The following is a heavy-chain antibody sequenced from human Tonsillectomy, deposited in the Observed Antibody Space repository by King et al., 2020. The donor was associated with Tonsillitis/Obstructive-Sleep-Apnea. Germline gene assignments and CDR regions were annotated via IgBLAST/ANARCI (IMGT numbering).Heavy chain of an antibody. D-gene: IGHD3-16*01. J-gene: IGHJ4*02. CDR1: GGSISSSSYY. CDR3: ARRGESGDY. V-gene: IGHV4-39*01. CDR2: IYYSGST. Sequence: QLQEPGPGLVKPSETLSLTCTVSGGSISSSSYYWGWIRQPPGKGLEWIGSIYYSGSTYYNPSLKSRVTISVDTSKNQFSLKLSSVTASDTAVYYCARRGESGDYWGQGTLVTVSS.